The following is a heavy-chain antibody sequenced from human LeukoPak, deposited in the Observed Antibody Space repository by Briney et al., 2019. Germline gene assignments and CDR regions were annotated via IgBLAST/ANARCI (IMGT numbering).Heavy chain of an antibody. CDR3: APRSNSSGWYLMDY. V-gene: IGHV3-21*01. D-gene: IGHD6-19*01. CDR2: ISSSSSYI. CDR1: GFTFSSYS. J-gene: IGHJ4*02. Sequence: GGSLRLSCAASGFTFSSYSMNWVRQAPGKGLEWVSSISSSSSYIYYADSVKGRFTISRDNAKNSLYLQMNSLRAEDTAVYYCAPRSNSSGWYLMDYWGQGTLVTVSS.